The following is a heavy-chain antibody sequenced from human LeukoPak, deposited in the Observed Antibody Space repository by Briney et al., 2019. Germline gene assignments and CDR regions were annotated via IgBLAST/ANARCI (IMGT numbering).Heavy chain of an antibody. V-gene: IGHV4-61*01. CDR1: GGSVSSGMYY. J-gene: IGHJ3*02. CDR2: IYYSGST. D-gene: IGHD3-22*01. CDR3: ARHAYYYDRSGSYEAFGI. Sequence: SETLSLTCTVSGGSVSSGMYYWSWIRQPPGKGLEWIGYIYYSGSTNYKPSLKSRVTISVDTSKNQFSLKLSSVTAADTAVYYCARHAYYYDRSGSYEAFGIWGQGTMVTVSS.